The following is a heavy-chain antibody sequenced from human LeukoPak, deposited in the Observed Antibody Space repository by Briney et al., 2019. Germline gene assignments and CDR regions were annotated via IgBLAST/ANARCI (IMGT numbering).Heavy chain of an antibody. J-gene: IGHJ5*02. Sequence: ASVKVSCKASGYTFTGYYMHWVRQAPGQGLEWMGWINPNSGGTNYAQKFQGRVTMTRDTSISTAYMELSRLRSDDTAVYYCARDGGGYDLFCWFDPWGQGTLVTVSS. CDR3: ARDGGGYDLFCWFDP. CDR1: GYTFTGYY. CDR2: INPNSGGT. D-gene: IGHD5-12*01. V-gene: IGHV1-2*02.